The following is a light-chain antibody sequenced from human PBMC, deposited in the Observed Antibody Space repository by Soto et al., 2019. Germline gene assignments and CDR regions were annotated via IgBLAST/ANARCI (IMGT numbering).Light chain of an antibody. CDR2: DAS. CDR3: QQYHTSSIT. V-gene: IGKV1-5*01. J-gene: IGKJ5*01. CDR1: QSISSW. Sequence: PSTLSASVGDRVTITCRASQSISSWLAWYQQKPGKAPKLLIFDASILERGVPSRFSGTGSGTEFTLSIDSLQPDDFATYYCQQYHTSSITFGQGTRLEI.